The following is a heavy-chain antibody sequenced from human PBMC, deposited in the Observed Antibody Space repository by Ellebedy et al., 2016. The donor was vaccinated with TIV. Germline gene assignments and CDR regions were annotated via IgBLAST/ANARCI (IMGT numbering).Heavy chain of an antibody. V-gene: IGHV4-34*01. Sequence: SETLSLXXAVYGGSFSGYYWSWIRQPPGKGLEWIGEINHSGSTNYNPSLKSRVTISVDTSKNQFSLKLSSVTAADTAVYYCARALAASGKVTYHYGMDVWGQGTAVTVSS. CDR3: ARALAASGKVTYHYGMDV. D-gene: IGHD6-13*01. J-gene: IGHJ6*02. CDR1: GGSFSGYY. CDR2: INHSGST.